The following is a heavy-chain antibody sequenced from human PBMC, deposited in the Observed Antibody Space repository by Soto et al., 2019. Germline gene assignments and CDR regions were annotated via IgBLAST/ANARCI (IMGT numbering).Heavy chain of an antibody. CDR1: GFTFSSYA. Sequence: PGGSLRLSCAASGFTFSSYAMSWVRQAPGQGLEWVSAISGSGGSTYYADSVEGRFTISRDNSKNTLYLQMNGLRAEDTAVYYCAKGQRITMIVVVITTFYYFDYWGQGTLVTVSS. CDR3: AKGQRITMIVVVITTFYYFDY. V-gene: IGHV3-23*01. D-gene: IGHD3-22*01. J-gene: IGHJ4*02. CDR2: ISGSGGST.